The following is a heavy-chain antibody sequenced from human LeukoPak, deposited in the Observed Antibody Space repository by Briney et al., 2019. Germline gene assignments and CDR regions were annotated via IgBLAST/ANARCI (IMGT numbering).Heavy chain of an antibody. CDR1: GFTFSTFG. CDR3: ARMSTGYYDDY. J-gene: IGHJ4*02. V-gene: IGHV3-48*01. Sequence: GGSLRLSCVASGFTFSTFGMNWVRQAPGKGLEWVSYVSSSSTTIYYADSVKGRFTISRDDAESSLYLQMNSLRAEDTALYYCARMSTGYYDDYWGQGTLVAVSS. D-gene: IGHD3-9*01. CDR2: VSSSSTTI.